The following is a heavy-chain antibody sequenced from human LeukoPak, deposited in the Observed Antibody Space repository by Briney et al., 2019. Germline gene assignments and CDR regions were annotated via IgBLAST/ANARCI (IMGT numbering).Heavy chain of an antibody. V-gene: IGHV3-7*01. J-gene: IGHJ4*02. CDR3: AKVAKYYYGSETYYFFEH. D-gene: IGHD3-10*01. Sequence: HPGESLRLSCAAPGFTFTTYWMSWVRQAPGKGLEWVANIKQDGTEKYYVDSVKGRFTISRDNAKNSLYLQMNSLRVEDTAVYYCAKVAKYYYGSETYYFFEHWGQGTPVTASS. CDR2: IKQDGTEK. CDR1: GFTFTTYW.